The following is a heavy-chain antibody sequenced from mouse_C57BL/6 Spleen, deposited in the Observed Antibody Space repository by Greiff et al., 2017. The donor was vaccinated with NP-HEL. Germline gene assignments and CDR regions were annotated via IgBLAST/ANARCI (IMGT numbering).Heavy chain of an antibody. D-gene: IGHD2-2*01. Sequence: EVKVEESGGGLVKPGGSLKLSCAASGFTFSDYGMHWVRQAPEKGLEWVAYISSGSSTIYYADTVKGRFTISRDNAKNTLFLQMTSLRSEDTAMYYCARGLKEGFAYWGQGTLVTVSA. CDR2: ISSGSSTI. CDR1: GFTFSDYG. CDR3: ARGLKEGFAY. J-gene: IGHJ3*01. V-gene: IGHV5-17*01.